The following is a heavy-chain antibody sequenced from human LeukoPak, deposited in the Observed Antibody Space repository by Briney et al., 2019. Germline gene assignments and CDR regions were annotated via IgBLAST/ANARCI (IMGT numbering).Heavy chain of an antibody. D-gene: IGHD3-3*01. CDR1: GGSFSGYY. J-gene: IGHJ5*02. Sequence: SETLSLTCAVYGGSFSGYYWSWIRQPPGKGLEWIGEINHSGSTNYNPSLKSRVTISVDTSKNQFSLRLSSVTAADTAVYYCARGVITIFGVAPEGWLDPWGQGTLVTVSS. V-gene: IGHV4-34*01. CDR3: ARGVITIFGVAPEGWLDP. CDR2: INHSGST.